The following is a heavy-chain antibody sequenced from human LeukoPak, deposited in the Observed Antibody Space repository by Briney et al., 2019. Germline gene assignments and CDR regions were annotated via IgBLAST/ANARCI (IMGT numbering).Heavy chain of an antibody. Sequence: SETLSLTCTVSIASVSTDAYSWNWIRQPPGRGLEWIGSIYYSGSTNYNPSLTSRVTISVDTSKNQFPLKLSSVTAADTAVYYCARGRGNYVRWWFDPWGQGTLVTVSS. CDR2: IYYSGST. D-gene: IGHD1-26*01. CDR1: IASVSTDAYS. J-gene: IGHJ5*02. V-gene: IGHV4-61*08. CDR3: ARGRGNYVRWWFDP.